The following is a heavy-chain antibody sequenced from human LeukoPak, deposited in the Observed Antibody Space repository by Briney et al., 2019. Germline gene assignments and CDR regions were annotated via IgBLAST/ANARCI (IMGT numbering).Heavy chain of an antibody. V-gene: IGHV3-48*03. CDR3: ARIVDKRGWFDP. J-gene: IGHJ5*02. D-gene: IGHD2-15*01. CDR1: GFTFSSYE. Sequence: PGGSLRLSCAASGFTFSSYEMDWVRQAPGKGLEWVSYISGSGSTIYYADSVKGRFTISRDNTKNSLYLQMNSLRAEDTAVYYRARIVDKRGWFDPWGQGTLVTASS. CDR2: ISGSGSTI.